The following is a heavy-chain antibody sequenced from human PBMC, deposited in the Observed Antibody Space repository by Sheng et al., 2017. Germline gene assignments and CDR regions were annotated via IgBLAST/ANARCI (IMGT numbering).Heavy chain of an antibody. V-gene: IGHV3-30*02. CDR1: GFTFSSYG. Sequence: QVQLVESGGGVVQPGGSLRLSCAASGFTFSSYGMHWVRQAPGKGLEWVAFIRYDGSNKYYADSVKGRFTISRDNSKNTLYLQMNSLRAEDTAVYYCAKELSYYYYMDVWGKGTTVTVSS. J-gene: IGHJ6*03. CDR3: AKELSYYYYMDV. CDR2: IRYDGSNK.